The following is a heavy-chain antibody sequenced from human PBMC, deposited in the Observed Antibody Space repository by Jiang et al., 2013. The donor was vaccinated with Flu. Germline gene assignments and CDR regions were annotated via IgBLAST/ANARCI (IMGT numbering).Heavy chain of an antibody. Sequence: VQLLESGGGLVKPGGSLTLSCAASGFTFSNAWMNWVRQAPGKGPEWVGRIKRKIEGGTIDYAAPVKGRCTISRDDSKNTLYLQMNSLKTEDTAVYYCTTQRYYDSSGYHYWGQGTLGHRLL. D-gene: IGHD3-22*01. V-gene: IGHV3-15*07. CDR2: IKRKIEGGTI. CDR3: TTQRYYDSSGYHY. J-gene: IGHJ4*02. CDR1: GFTFSNAW.